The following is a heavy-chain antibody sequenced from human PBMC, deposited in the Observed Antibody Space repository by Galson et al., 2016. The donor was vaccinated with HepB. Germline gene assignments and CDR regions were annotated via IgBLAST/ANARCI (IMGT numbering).Heavy chain of an antibody. V-gene: IGHV3-33*01. CDR3: ARSGCGGDCYLDK. Sequence: SLRLSCAAAGFSISNHGMNWVRQAPGKGLEWVAFIWYDGSNKYYADSVKGRFTISRDNSKNTLNLEMDNLRGEDTAVYYCARSGCGGDCYLDKWGQGTLVTVSS. CDR2: IWYDGSNK. J-gene: IGHJ4*02. CDR1: GFSISNHG. D-gene: IGHD2-21*02.